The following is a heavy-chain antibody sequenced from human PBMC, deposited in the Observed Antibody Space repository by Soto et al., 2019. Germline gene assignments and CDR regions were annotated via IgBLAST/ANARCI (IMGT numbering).Heavy chain of an antibody. J-gene: IGHJ4*02. V-gene: IGHV3-74*01. D-gene: IGHD2-21*02. CDR3: ARGLGGNSAFDY. CDR1: GFTLSSYW. Sequence: EVQLVESGGGLVQPGGSLRLSCAASGFTLSSYWMHWVRQVPGKGLVWVSRINSDGSSTTYADTVKGRFTISRDNAKNTLYLQMNSLRAEDTAVYYCARGLGGNSAFDYWGQGTRVTVSS. CDR2: INSDGSST.